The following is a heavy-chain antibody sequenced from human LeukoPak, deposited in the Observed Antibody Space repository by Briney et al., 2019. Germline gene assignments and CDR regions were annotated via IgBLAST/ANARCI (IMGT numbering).Heavy chain of an antibody. D-gene: IGHD1-26*01. CDR1: GFTFSSYW. V-gene: IGHV3-7*01. J-gene: IGHJ1*01. Sequence: GGSLRLSCAASGFTFSSYWMSWVPQAPGKGLEWGADIKQDGSEKYYVDSVKGRFTISRDNAKNSLYLQMNSLRAEDTAVYYCARAGGSGSYGARYFQHWGQGTLVTVSS. CDR2: IKQDGSEK. CDR3: ARAGGSGSYGARYFQH.